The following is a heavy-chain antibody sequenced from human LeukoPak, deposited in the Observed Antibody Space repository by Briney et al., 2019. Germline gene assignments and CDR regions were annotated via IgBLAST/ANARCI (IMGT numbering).Heavy chain of an antibody. J-gene: IGHJ2*01. CDR3: VRGLVVPTATRFWYFDL. CDR1: GGSFSNYY. Sequence: PSETLSLTYAVYGGSFSNYYWSWIRQPPGTGLEWLGEINHSGSTNYNPSLKSRVTISVDTSKNQFSLKLSSVTAADTAVYYCVRGLVVPTATRFWYFDLWGRGTLVTVSS. D-gene: IGHD2-2*01. V-gene: IGHV4-34*01. CDR2: INHSGST.